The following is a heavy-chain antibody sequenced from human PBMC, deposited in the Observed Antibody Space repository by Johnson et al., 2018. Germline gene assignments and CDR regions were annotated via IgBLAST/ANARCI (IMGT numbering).Heavy chain of an antibody. CDR1: GGSISSYY. CDR2: IYYSGST. Sequence: QVQLQESGPGLVKPSETLSLTCTVSGGSISSYYWSWIRQPPGKGLEWIGYIYYSGSTNYNPSLKSRVTISVDTSKNQFSLKLSSGTAADPAVYYCARGGGADYYYYMDIWGKGTTVTVSS. D-gene: IGHD1-26*01. CDR3: ARGGGADYYYYMDI. V-gene: IGHV4-59*12. J-gene: IGHJ6*03.